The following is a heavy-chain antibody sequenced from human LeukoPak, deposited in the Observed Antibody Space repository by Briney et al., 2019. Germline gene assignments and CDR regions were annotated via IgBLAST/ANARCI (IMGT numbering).Heavy chain of an antibody. V-gene: IGHV1-2*02. J-gene: IGHJ3*02. CDR2: INPDSGGT. CDR3: AGEGLSYCGGDCYSNAFHI. CDR1: GYTFTGYY. D-gene: IGHD2-21*02. Sequence: ASVKVSCKASGYTFTGYYMHWVRQAPGQGLEWMGWINPDSGGTNYAQKFQGRVTMTRDTSISTAYMELNTLRSDDMAVYYCAGEGLSYCGGDCYSNAFHIWGQGTMVTVSS.